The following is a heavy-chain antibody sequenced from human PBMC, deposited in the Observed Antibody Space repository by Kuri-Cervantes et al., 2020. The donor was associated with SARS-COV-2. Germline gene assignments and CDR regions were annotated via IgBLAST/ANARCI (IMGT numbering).Heavy chain of an antibody. V-gene: IGHV3-21*01. J-gene: IGHJ5*02. CDR2: ISSSSSYI. CDR3: ARARTIAAHPENWFDP. Sequence: GGSLRLSCAASGFTFSSYSMNWVRQAPGKGLEWVSSISSSSSYIYYADSVKGRFTISRDNAKNSPYLQTNSLRAEDTAVYYCARARTIAAHPENWFDPWGQGTLVTVSS. CDR1: GFTFSSYS. D-gene: IGHD6-6*01.